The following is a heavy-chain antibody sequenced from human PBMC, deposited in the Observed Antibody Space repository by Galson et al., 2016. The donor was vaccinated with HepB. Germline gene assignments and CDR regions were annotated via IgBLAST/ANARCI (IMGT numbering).Heavy chain of an antibody. CDR1: GYTFTRYG. CDR2: ISGYNGNT. Sequence: SVKVSCKASGYTFTRYGISWVRQAPGQGLEWMGWISGYNGNTKYAQNLQGRVTMTTDTSTSTAYMELRSLRSDDTAVYYCARDPSGWLGNDYWGQGTLVTVSS. D-gene: IGHD6-19*01. CDR3: ARDPSGWLGNDY. J-gene: IGHJ4*02. V-gene: IGHV1-18*01.